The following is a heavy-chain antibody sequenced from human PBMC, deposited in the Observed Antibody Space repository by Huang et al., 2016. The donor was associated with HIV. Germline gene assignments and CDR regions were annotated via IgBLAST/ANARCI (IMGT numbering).Heavy chain of an antibody. Sequence: QVRLHQWGTGLVRPSETLSLTCAVYGGPLSGHYWSGVRLPPGGSREWLGEVKHRGSANYNPALKSRLSMSIDTSKKQFSLKLGSVTAADTALYYCARSLMGEDPFDIWGQGTLVTVSS. V-gene: IGHV4-34*01. J-gene: IGHJ3*02. CDR1: GGPLSGHY. D-gene: IGHD3-16*01. CDR2: VKHRGSA. CDR3: ARSLMGEDPFDI.